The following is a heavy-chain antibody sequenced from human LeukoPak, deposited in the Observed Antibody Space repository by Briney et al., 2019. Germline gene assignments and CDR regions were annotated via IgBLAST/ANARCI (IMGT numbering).Heavy chain of an antibody. J-gene: IGHJ6*03. CDR1: GGSINNYY. D-gene: IGHD5-18*01. CDR3: ARDFTAMGTREYYMDV. V-gene: IGHV4-4*07. CDR2: IYTTGST. Sequence: PSETLSLTCTVSGGSINNYYWSWLRQPAGEGPELIGHIYTTGSTNYNPSLKSRVTMSVDTSKNQFSLKLSSVTAADTAVYYCARDFTAMGTREYYMDVWGKGTTVTVSS.